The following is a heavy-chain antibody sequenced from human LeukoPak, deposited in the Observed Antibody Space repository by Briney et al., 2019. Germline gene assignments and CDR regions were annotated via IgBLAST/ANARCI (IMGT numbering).Heavy chain of an antibody. CDR2: ISSSSSYI. CDR3: ARDSELAAGFDY. Sequence: PGGSLRLSCAASGFTFSSYSMNWVRQAPGKGLEWVSSISSSSSYIYYADSVKGRFTISRDNAKNSLYLQMNSLRAEDTAVYYCARDSELAAGFDYWGQGTLVTVSS. J-gene: IGHJ4*02. V-gene: IGHV3-21*01. D-gene: IGHD6-25*01. CDR1: GFTFSSYS.